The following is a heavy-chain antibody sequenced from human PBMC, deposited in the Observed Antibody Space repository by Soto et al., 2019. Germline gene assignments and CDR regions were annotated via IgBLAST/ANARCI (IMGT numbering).Heavy chain of an antibody. Sequence: EVQVLESGGGLVQPGGSVRLSCAASGFTFSSYAMSWVRQAPGKGLEWVSSISGTGSSTYHADSVRGRFTISRDNFKNTLYLQMNSLRADDTALYYCAKLGSPTCRGHMDVWGKGATVTVSS. V-gene: IGHV3-23*01. CDR3: AKLGSPTCRGHMDV. D-gene: IGHD2-2*01. CDR2: ISGTGSST. CDR1: GFTFSSYA. J-gene: IGHJ6*03.